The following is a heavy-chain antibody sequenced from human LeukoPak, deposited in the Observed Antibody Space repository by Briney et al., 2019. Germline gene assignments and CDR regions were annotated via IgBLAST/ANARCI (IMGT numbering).Heavy chain of an antibody. V-gene: IGHV1-8*01. CDR1: GYTFTSYD. CDR2: MNPNSGNT. Sequence: ASVKVSCKASGYTFTSYDINWVRQATGQGLEWMGWMNPNSGNTGYAQKFQGRVTMTRNTSISTAYMELSSLRSEDTAVYYCARAQAAYDIAAYHYWGQGTLVTVSS. D-gene: IGHD6-6*01. J-gene: IGHJ4*02. CDR3: ARAQAAYDIAAYHY.